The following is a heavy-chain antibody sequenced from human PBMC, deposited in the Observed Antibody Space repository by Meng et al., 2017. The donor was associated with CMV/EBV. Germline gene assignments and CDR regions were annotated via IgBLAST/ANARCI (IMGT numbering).Heavy chain of an antibody. CDR3: ARDFGQLRFLEWLSRTWFDP. D-gene: IGHD3-3*01. CDR1: GYTFTTYD. J-gene: IGHJ5*02. Sequence: ASVKVSCKASGYTFTTYDINWVRQATGQGLEWMGWMNPNSGNTGYAQKFQGRVTMTRDTSISTAYMELRSLRSDDTAVYYCARDFGQLRFLEWLSRTWFDPWGQGTLVTVSS. CDR2: MNPNSGNT. V-gene: IGHV1-8*01.